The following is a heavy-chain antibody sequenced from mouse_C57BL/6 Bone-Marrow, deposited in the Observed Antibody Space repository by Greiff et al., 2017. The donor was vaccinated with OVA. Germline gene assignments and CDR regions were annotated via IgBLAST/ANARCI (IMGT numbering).Heavy chain of an antibody. CDR1: GYTFTSYW. CDR3: AREGIYGNPYYFDY. D-gene: IGHD2-1*01. J-gene: IGHJ2*01. CDR2: IDPSDSYT. V-gene: IGHV1-69*01. Sequence: VQLQQSGAELVMPGASVKLSCKASGYTFTSYWMHWVKQRPGQGLEWIGEIDPSDSYTNYNQKFKGKSTLTVDKSSSTAYMQLSSLTSEDSAVYYCAREGIYGNPYYFDYWGQGTTLTVSS.